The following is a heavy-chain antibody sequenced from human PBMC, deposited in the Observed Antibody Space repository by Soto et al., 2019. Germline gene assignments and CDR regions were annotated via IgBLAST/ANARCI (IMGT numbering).Heavy chain of an antibody. CDR2: INHSGST. D-gene: IGHD3-10*01. Sequence: QVQLQQWGAGLLKPSETLSLTCAVYGGSFSGYYWSWIRQPPGKGLEWIGEINHSGSTNYNPSLKSRVTISLDTSKNQFSLKLSSVTAADTAVYYCASLYGSGSKKYYYYYMDVWGKGTTVTVSS. CDR3: ASLYGSGSKKYYYYYMDV. J-gene: IGHJ6*03. CDR1: GGSFSGYY. V-gene: IGHV4-34*01.